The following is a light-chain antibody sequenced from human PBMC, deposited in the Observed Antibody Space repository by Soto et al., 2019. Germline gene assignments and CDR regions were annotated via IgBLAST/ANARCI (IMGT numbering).Light chain of an antibody. CDR2: EVR. Sequence: QSALTQPASVSGSPGQSITISCAGTIRDVGAYNLVSGYQQHPGRAPQLIIYEVRNRPSGISFRFSGSKSGNTASLNISGLQAEDEADYYCSSYTSKSSLIFGGGTKLTVL. J-gene: IGLJ2*01. V-gene: IGLV2-14*01. CDR1: IRDVGAYNL. CDR3: SSYTSKSSLI.